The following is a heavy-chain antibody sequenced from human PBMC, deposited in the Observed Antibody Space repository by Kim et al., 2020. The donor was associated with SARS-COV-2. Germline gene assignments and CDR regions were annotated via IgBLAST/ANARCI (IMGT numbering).Heavy chain of an antibody. J-gene: IGHJ4*02. D-gene: IGHD6-19*01. CDR2: IYYSGST. CDR1: GGSISSYY. Sequence: SETLSLTCTVSGGSISSYYWSWIRQPPGKGLEWIGYIYYSGSTNYNPSLKSRVTISVDTSKNQFSLKLSSVTAADTAVYYCARVGVGLGGSGFSYNFDYWGQGTLVTVSS. V-gene: IGHV4-59*01. CDR3: ARVGVGLGGSGFSYNFDY.